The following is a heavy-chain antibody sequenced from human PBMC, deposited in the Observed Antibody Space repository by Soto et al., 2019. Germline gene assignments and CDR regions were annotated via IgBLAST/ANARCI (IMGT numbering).Heavy chain of an antibody. V-gene: IGHV3-72*01. CDR2: SRDKAHSHTT. D-gene: IGHD5-12*01. J-gene: IGHJ4*02. CDR1: GFTFSDLY. CDR3: ARGVVSTGYFDY. Sequence: EVQLVESGGGLVQPGGSLRLSCAASGFTFSDLYMDWVRQAPGKGLEWVGRSRDKAHSHTTEYAASVKGRFTISRDDSENSLYLQMNSLKTEDTAVYYCARGVVSTGYFDYWGQGTLVTVSS.